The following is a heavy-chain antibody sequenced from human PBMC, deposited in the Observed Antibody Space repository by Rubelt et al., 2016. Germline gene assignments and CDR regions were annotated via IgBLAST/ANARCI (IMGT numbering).Heavy chain of an antibody. CDR2: ISTSSTTI. V-gene: IGHV3-48*01. D-gene: IGHD6-25*01. Sequence: VRQAPGKGLEWVSYISTSSTTIYYADSVRGRFTISRDNAKNSLYLQMNGLRVEDAGVYYCARDRGYATPRVYYGMDVWGQGTTVTVSS. CDR3: ARDRGYATPRVYYGMDV. J-gene: IGHJ6*02.